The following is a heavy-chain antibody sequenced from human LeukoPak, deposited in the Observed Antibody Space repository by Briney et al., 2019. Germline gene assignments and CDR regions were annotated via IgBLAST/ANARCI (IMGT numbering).Heavy chain of an antibody. CDR1: GYTLTELS. V-gene: IGHV1-24*01. Sequence: GASVKVSCKVSGYTLTELSMHWVRQAPGKGPEWMGGFDPEDGETIYAQKFQGRVTMTEDTSTDTAYMELSSLRSEDTAVYYCATENSDEPFYGMDVWGQGTTVTVSS. J-gene: IGHJ6*02. D-gene: IGHD1-14*01. CDR2: FDPEDGET. CDR3: ATENSDEPFYGMDV.